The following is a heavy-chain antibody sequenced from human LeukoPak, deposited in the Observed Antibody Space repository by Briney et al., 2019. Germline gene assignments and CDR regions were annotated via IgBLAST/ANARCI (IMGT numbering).Heavy chain of an antibody. Sequence: SETLSLTCAVSGGSISSGGYSWSWIRQPPGKGLEWIGEINHSGSTNYNPSLKSRVTISVDTSKNQFSLKLSSVTAADTAVYYCARAQTLGYCSGGSCLRAFDIWGQGTMVTVSS. J-gene: IGHJ3*02. V-gene: IGHV4-30-2*01. CDR3: ARAQTLGYCSGGSCLRAFDI. CDR2: INHSGST. CDR1: GGSISSGGYS. D-gene: IGHD2-15*01.